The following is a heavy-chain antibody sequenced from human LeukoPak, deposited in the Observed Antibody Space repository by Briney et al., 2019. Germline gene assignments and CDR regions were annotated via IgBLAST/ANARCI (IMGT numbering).Heavy chain of an antibody. CDR1: GFTVSSNY. J-gene: IGHJ4*02. V-gene: IGHV3-53*01. CDR2: IYSGGST. CDR3: AKENGYYDSSGYYLDYFDY. Sequence: PGGSLRLSCAASGFTVSSNYMSWVRQAPGKGLEWVAVIYSGGSTYYADSVKGRFTISRDNSKNTLYLQMTSLRAEDTAVYYCAKENGYYDSSGYYLDYFDYWGQGTLVTVSS. D-gene: IGHD3-22*01.